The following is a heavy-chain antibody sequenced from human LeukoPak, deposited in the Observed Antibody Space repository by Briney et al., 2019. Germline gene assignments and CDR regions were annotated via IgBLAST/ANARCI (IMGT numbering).Heavy chain of an antibody. CDR1: GGSISSYY. CDR3: ASTGYSSSWRPFDY. D-gene: IGHD6-13*01. J-gene: IGHJ4*02. Sequence: PSETLSLTCTVSGGSISSYYWSWIRQPPGKGLEWIGEINHSGSTNYNPSLKSRVTISVDTSKNQFSLKLSSVTAADTAVYYCASTGYSSSWRPFDYWGQGTLVTVSS. CDR2: INHSGST. V-gene: IGHV4-34*01.